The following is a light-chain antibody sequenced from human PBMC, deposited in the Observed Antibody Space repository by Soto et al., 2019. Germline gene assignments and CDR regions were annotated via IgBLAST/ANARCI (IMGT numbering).Light chain of an antibody. CDR1: QSISSN. CDR3: QQYNKWPPYT. CDR2: GAS. Sequence: EIVMTQSPANLSVSPGERATLSCRASQSISSNLARYQQKPGQGPRLLIYGASTRATGIPARFSGSGSGTEFTLTISSLQSEDFAVYYCQQYNKWPPYTFGQGTKLEIK. V-gene: IGKV3-15*01. J-gene: IGKJ2*01.